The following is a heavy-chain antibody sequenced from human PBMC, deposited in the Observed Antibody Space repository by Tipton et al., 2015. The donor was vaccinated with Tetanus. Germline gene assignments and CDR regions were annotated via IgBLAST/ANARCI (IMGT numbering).Heavy chain of an antibody. CDR1: GGSTHGFY. D-gene: IGHD3-10*01. J-gene: IGHJ3*02. V-gene: IGHV4-4*07. Sequence: TLSLTCTVSGGSTHGFYWTWIRQSAGKGLEWIGRIYGRGSTNYNPSLKSRVAMSMDTSRNQFSLTLTSVTAADTAVYYCARWGDASGSTNLYAFDIWGQGTMVSVSS. CDR2: IYGRGST. CDR3: ARWGDASGSTNLYAFDI.